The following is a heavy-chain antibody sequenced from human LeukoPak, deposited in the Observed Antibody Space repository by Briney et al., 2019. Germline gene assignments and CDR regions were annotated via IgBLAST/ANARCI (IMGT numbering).Heavy chain of an antibody. CDR2: ISSSSSYI. CDR1: GFTFSSYS. J-gene: IGHJ4*02. D-gene: IGHD3-10*01. Sequence: PGGSLRLSCAASGFTFSSYSMNWVRQAPGKGLEWVSSISSSSSYIYYADSVKGRFTISRDNAKNSLYLQMNSLRAEDTAVYYCARGFGLLWFGEYFDYWGQGTLVTVSS. V-gene: IGHV3-21*04. CDR3: ARGFGLLWFGEYFDY.